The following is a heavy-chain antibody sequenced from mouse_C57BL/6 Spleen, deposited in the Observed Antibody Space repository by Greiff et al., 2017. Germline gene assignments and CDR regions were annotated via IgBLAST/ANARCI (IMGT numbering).Heavy chain of an antibody. CDR1: GYTFTSYW. J-gene: IGHJ2*01. V-gene: IGHV1-74*01. CDR3: TDSSFDY. Sequence: VQLHQPGAELVKPGASVRVSCKASGYTFTSYWMHWVKQRPGKGLEWIGRIHPSDSGTNYNQKFKGKDTLTVDKSSSTAFMQQSSLTSEASAVYYGTDSSFDYWGQGTTLTVSS. D-gene: IGHD3-2*01. CDR2: IHPSDSGT.